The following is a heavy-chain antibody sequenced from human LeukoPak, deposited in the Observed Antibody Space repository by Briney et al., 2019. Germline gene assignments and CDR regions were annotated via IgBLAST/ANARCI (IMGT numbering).Heavy chain of an antibody. CDR1: GGSISSSSYY. Sequence: PSETLSLTCTVSGGSISSSSYYWGWIRQPPGKGLEWIGSIYYSGSTYYNPSLKSRVTISVDTSKNQFSLKLSSVTAADTAVYYCASPPNWNDGPFDYWGQGTLVTVSS. V-gene: IGHV4-39*01. D-gene: IGHD1-1*01. J-gene: IGHJ4*02. CDR3: ASPPNWNDGPFDY. CDR2: IYYSGST.